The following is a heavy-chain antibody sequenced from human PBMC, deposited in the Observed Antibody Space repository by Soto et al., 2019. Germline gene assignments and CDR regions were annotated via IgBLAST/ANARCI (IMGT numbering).Heavy chain of an antibody. J-gene: IGHJ6*02. CDR3: AKNPENYYYGMDV. Sequence: PVKVSCKASGGTFSSYAISWARQAPGQGLEWMGGIIPIVGTANYAQKFQGRVTITADESTSTAYMELSSLRSEDTAVYYCAKNPENYYYGMDVWGQGTTVTVS. CDR1: GGTFSSYA. CDR2: IIPIVGTA. V-gene: IGHV1-69*13.